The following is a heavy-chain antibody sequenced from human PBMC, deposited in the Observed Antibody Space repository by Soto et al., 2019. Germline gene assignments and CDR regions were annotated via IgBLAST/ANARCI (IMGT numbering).Heavy chain of an antibody. V-gene: IGHV4-59*08. Sequence: SETLSLTCTVSGGSISSYYWSWIRQPPGRGLEWIGYIYYSGSTNYNPSLKSRVTISVDTSKNQFSLKLSSVTAADTAVYYCARGRYYYCSGSYLGAFDIWGQGTMVTVSS. CDR1: GGSISSYY. CDR3: ARGRYYYCSGSYLGAFDI. D-gene: IGHD3-10*01. CDR2: IYYSGST. J-gene: IGHJ3*02.